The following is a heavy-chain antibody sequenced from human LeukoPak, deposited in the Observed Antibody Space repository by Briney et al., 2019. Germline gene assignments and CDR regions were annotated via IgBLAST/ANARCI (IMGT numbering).Heavy chain of an antibody. CDR2: STHTGST. V-gene: IGHV4-34*01. CDR1: GGSFSGHY. CDR3: ARGRTGAAALDF. Sequence: SETLSLTCAVYGGSFSGHYWTWIRQAPGKGLEWIGESTHTGSTNYNPSLKSRVTISVDTSKNQFSLKLTSVSAADTAVYHCARGRTGAAALDFGGPGTLVTVSA. D-gene: IGHD2-2*01. J-gene: IGHJ4*02.